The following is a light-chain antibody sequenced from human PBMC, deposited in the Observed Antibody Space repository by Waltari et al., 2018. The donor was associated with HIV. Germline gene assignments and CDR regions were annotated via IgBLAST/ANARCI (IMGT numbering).Light chain of an antibody. CDR2: GAA. Sequence: DIVMTQSPPILSVSPGERVALTCRASQGVGSDLAWYPQKVGQAPRLLIYGAATRAAEIPVRFSGSGSGTDFTLTIDSLQSEDFATYYCQQYNIRPRGNTFGQGTKLQIK. CDR3: QQYNIRPRGNT. V-gene: IGKV3-15*01. J-gene: IGKJ2*01. CDR1: QGVGSD.